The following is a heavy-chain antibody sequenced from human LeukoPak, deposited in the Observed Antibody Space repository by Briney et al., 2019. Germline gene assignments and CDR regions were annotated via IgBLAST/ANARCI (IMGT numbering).Heavy chain of an antibody. V-gene: IGHV1-2*02. CDR2: INPNSADT. CDR3: ARWDGYSSSPDY. Sequence: ASVTVSCKASGYSFTGYYMHWVRQAPGQGLEWMGWINPNSADTSYAQKFQGRVTMTRDMSISTIYMELTRLRSDDTALYYCARWDGYSSSPDYWGQGTLVTVSS. J-gene: IGHJ4*02. D-gene: IGHD6-13*01. CDR1: GYSFTGYY.